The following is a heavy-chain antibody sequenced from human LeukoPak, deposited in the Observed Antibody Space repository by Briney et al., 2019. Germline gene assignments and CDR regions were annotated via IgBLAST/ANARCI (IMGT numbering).Heavy chain of an antibody. V-gene: IGHV4-34*01. CDR2: INHSGST. J-gene: IGHJ5*02. CDR3: ARDRLRYFDWLLPAKNWFDP. D-gene: IGHD3-9*01. CDR1: GGSFSGYY. Sequence: SETLSLTCAVYGGSFSGYYWSWIRQPPGKGLEWIGEINHSGSTNYNPSLKSRVTISIDTSKNQFSLKLSSVTAADTAVYYCARDRLRYFDWLLPAKNWFDPWGQGTLVTVSS.